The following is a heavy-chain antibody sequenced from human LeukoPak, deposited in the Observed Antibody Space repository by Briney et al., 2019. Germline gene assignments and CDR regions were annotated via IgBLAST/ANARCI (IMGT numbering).Heavy chain of an antibody. CDR3: ARAHNWKYGSFDF. CDR2: IYSGGST. D-gene: IGHD1-7*01. J-gene: IGHJ4*02. V-gene: IGHV3-66*01. Sequence: GGSLRLSCAASGFTVSSNYMGWVRQAPGKGLEWVSVIYSGGSTYYADSVKGRFTISRDNSKNTLYLQMNSLRAEDTAVYYCARAHNWKYGSFDFWGQGTLVTVSS. CDR1: GFTVSSNY.